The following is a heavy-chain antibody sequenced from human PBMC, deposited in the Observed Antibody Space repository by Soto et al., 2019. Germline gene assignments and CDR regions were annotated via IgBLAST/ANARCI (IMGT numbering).Heavy chain of an antibody. D-gene: IGHD5-12*01. CDR1: GGTFSTYA. V-gene: IGHV1-69*12. Sequence: QVQLVQSGAEVKKPESSVKVSCKAPGGTFSTYAISWVRQAPGQGLEWMGGIIPMFGTANYAQRFQDGVTLTANESTNTVYMELSSLRSEDTAVYFCASGIQVWLRRINNGYSGWGQGTLVTVSS. J-gene: IGHJ4*02. CDR3: ASGIQVWLRRINNGYSG. CDR2: IIPMFGTA.